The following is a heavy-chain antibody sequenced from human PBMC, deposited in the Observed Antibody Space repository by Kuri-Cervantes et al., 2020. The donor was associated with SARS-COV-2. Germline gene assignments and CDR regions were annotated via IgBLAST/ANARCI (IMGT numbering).Heavy chain of an antibody. Sequence: KVSCKGSGYSFISYWIGWVRQMPGKGLEWMGIIFPGDSDTTYSPSFQGQVTISADKSISTAYLQWSSLKASDTAMYYCATQLGGVEYSSSGSGAFDIWGQGTMVTVSS. CDR2: IFPGDSDT. CDR1: GYSFISYW. D-gene: IGHD6-6*01. CDR3: ATQLGGVEYSSSGSGAFDI. V-gene: IGHV5-51*01. J-gene: IGHJ3*02.